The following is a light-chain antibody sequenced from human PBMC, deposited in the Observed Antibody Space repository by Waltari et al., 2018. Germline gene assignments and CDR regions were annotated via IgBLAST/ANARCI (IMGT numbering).Light chain of an antibody. Sequence: QSVLTQPPSASGTPGQRVTISCSGSSSNIGRSYVYWYQQVPGTAPKPLIYRNNQRPSGVPDRFSGSKSGTSASLAISGLRSEDEADYYCEAWDDSLSVLVFGGGTKVTVL. CDR3: EAWDDSLSVLV. CDR1: SSNIGRSY. V-gene: IGLV1-47*01. J-gene: IGLJ3*02. CDR2: RNN.